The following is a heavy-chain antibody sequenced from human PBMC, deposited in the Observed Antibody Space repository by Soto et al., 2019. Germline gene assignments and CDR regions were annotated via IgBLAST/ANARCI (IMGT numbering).Heavy chain of an antibody. J-gene: IGHJ4*02. Sequence: GGSLRHSCAASGFTFSSYAMSWVRQAPGKGLEWVSTISGSGGGTYYADSMKGRFTISRDNSKNTLYLQMYSLRVEDTAVYYCARESDHWGQGTLVTVSS. CDR1: GFTFSSYA. V-gene: IGHV3-23*01. CDR3: ARESDH. CDR2: ISGSGGGT.